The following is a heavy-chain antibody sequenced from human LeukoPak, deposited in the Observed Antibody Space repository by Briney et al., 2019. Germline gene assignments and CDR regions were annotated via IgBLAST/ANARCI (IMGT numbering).Heavy chain of an antibody. D-gene: IGHD3-10*01. J-gene: IGHJ3*02. CDR1: GFTFSSYA. V-gene: IGHV3-23*01. CDR3: AKDWAPARYYYDAFAI. CDR2: ISGSGGST. Sequence: GGSLRLSCAVSGFTFSSYAMSWVRQAPGKGLEWVSAISGSGGSTYYADSVKGRFTISRDNSKTTLYLQMNSLRAEATAVYYCAKDWAPARYYYDAFAIWCQGTMVTVSS.